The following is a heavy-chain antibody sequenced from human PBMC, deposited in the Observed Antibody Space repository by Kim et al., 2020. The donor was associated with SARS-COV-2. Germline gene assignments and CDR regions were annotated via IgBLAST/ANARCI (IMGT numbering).Heavy chain of an antibody. J-gene: IGHJ3*02. V-gene: IGHV3-53*01. CDR2: IYSGGST. CDR1: GFTVSSNY. Sequence: GGSLRLSCAASGFTVSSNYMSWVRQAPGKGLEWVSVIYSGGSTYYADSVKGRFTISRDNSKNTLYLQMNSLRAEDTAVYYCAGDRSFGGGSRAFDIWGQGTMVTVSS. CDR3: AGDRSFGGGSRAFDI. D-gene: IGHD3-10*01.